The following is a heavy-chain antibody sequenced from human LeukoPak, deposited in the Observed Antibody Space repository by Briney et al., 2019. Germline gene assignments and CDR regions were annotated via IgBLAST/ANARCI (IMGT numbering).Heavy chain of an antibody. Sequence: ASVKVSCKASGYTFTSYYMHWVRQAPGQGLEWMGIINPSGGSTSYAQKFQGRVTMTRDTSTSTVYMELRSLRSDDTAVYYCARDRSGSYGFKFVDYWGQGTLVTVSS. J-gene: IGHJ4*02. V-gene: IGHV1-46*01. CDR3: ARDRSGSYGFKFVDY. D-gene: IGHD1-26*01. CDR2: INPSGGST. CDR1: GYTFTSYY.